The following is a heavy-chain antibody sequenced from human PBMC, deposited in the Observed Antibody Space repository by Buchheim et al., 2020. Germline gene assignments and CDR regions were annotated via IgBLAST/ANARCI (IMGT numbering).Heavy chain of an antibody. J-gene: IGHJ5*02. V-gene: IGHV3-23*01. CDR1: GFIFRDYA. CDR3: AKTPNRGWANNWFDP. CDR2: ISGSGGTT. Sequence: EVQLLESGGGLAQPGGSLRLSCAASGFIFRDYAMAWVRQAPGKGLEWVSGISGSGGTTDYTDSVKGRFTISRDNSKNLLYLQTNSLRAEDTAVYYCAKTPNRGWANNWFDPWGQGTL. D-gene: IGHD6-19*01.